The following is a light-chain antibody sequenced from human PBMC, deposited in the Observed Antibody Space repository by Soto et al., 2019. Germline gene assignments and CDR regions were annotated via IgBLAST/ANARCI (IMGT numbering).Light chain of an antibody. CDR1: QSVNRH. J-gene: IGKJ5*01. CDR2: DGA. Sequence: EIVMTQSPATVSVSPGGTATLSCMVSQSVNRHLAWYQQKPGQAPRLLIYDGATRVTGVPARFSGSGSGTDFTLTISSLEPEDFAVYYCQQRNDWRRGTFGQGTRLEIK. V-gene: IGKV3-11*01. CDR3: QQRNDWRRGT.